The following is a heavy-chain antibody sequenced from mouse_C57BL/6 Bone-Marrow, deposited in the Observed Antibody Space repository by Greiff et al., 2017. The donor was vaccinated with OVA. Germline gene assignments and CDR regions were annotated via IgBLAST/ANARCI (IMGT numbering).Heavy chain of an antibody. J-gene: IGHJ2*01. V-gene: IGHV1-26*01. Sequence: EVQLQQSGPELVKPGASVKISCKASGYTFTDYYMNWVKQSHGKSLEWIGDINPNNGGTSYNQKFKGKATLTVDKSSSTAYMELRSLTSEDSAVYYCARDYGNPFCYWGQGTTLTVSS. D-gene: IGHD2-1*01. CDR2: INPNNGGT. CDR3: ARDYGNPFCY. CDR1: GYTFTDYY.